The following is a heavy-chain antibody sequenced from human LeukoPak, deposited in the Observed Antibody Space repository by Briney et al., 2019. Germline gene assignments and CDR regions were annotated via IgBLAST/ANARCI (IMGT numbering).Heavy chain of an antibody. CDR2: IYYSGST. CDR1: GGSISSYY. D-gene: IGHD3-3*01. CDR3: ARDGHEGEWLV. J-gene: IGHJ4*02. Sequence: PSETLSLTCTVSGGSISSYYWSWIRQPPGMGLEWIGYIYYSGSTNYNPSLKSRATISVDTSKNQCSLKLSSVTAAATAVYYCARDGHEGEWLVWGQGTLVTVSS. V-gene: IGHV4-59*01.